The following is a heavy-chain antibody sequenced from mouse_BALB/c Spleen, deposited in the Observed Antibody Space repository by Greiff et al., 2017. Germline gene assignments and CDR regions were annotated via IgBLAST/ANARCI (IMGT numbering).Heavy chain of an antibody. CDR1: GYSFTSYW. Sequence: QVQLQQSGPQLVRPGASVKISCKASGYSFTSYWMHWVKQRPGQGLEWIGMIDPSDSETRLNQKFKDKATLTVDKSSSTAYMQLSSPTSEDSAVYYCARFRAMDYWGQGTSVTVSS. J-gene: IGHJ4*01. V-gene: IGHV1S127*01. CDR2: IDPSDSET. CDR3: ARFRAMDY.